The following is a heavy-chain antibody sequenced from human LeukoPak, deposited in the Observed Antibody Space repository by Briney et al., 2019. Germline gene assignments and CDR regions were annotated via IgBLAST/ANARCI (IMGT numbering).Heavy chain of an antibody. Sequence: PWASVKVSCKASGYTFTSYDINWVRQATGQGLEWMGWMNPNSGNTGYAQKFQGRVTMTRNTSISTAYMELSSLRSEDTAVYYCARGIEDYGSGSYYTNWGQGTPVTVSS. J-gene: IGHJ4*02. CDR1: GYTFTSYD. CDR3: ARGIEDYGSGSYYTN. D-gene: IGHD3-10*01. CDR2: MNPNSGNT. V-gene: IGHV1-8*01.